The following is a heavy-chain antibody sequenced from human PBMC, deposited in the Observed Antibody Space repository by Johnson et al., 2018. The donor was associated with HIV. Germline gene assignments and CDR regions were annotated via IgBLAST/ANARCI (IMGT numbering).Heavy chain of an antibody. CDR2: VYSGGNT. CDR1: GFTVSRNH. Sequence: VQLVESGGGLVQPGGSLRLSCAASGFTVSRNHMSWVRQAPGKGLEWVSIVYSGGNTYYAASVKGRFTISRDNSKDTLYLPMNSLRDEDTAVYYCARGGGWKGSFDIWGQGTMVTVSS. CDR3: ARGGGWKGSFDI. V-gene: IGHV3-66*01. D-gene: IGHD1-1*01. J-gene: IGHJ3*02.